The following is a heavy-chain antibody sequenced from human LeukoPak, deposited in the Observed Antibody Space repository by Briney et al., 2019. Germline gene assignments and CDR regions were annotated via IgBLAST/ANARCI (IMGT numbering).Heavy chain of an antibody. CDR2: INTNTGNP. D-gene: IGHD3-22*01. CDR3: ARPPKDQYYYDSSGYYEGETEFDP. V-gene: IGHV7-4-1*02. CDR1: GYTFTSYA. Sequence: ASVKVSCKTSGYTFTSYAMNWVRQAPGQGLEWMGWINTNTGNPTYAQGFTGRFVFSLDTSVSTAYLQISSLKAEDTAVYYCARPPKDQYYYDSSGYYEGETEFDPWGQGTLVTVSS. J-gene: IGHJ5*02.